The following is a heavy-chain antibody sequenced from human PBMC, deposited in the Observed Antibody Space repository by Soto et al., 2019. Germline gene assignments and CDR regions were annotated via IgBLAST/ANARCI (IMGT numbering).Heavy chain of an antibody. CDR1: GGAIRNSIYY. J-gene: IGHJ4*02. Sequence: SETLSLSCTVSGGAIRNSIYYWGWIRQPPGKGLEWIGTIYYDGSVAYSPSLKSRVTLSVDTSRNHFSVKINSVTAADTAVYFCARHRIAVAGPLDYWGQGTLVTVSS. CDR3: ARHRIAVAGPLDY. CDR2: IYYDGSV. D-gene: IGHD6-19*01. V-gene: IGHV4-39*01.